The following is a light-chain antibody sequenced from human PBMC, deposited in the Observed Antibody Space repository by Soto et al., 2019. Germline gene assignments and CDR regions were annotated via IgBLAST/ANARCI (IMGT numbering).Light chain of an antibody. J-gene: IGLJ1*01. CDR2: TND. CDR1: SSNIESNT. Sequence: QSVLTQPPSASGTPGQRVTISCSGSSSNIESNTVYWYQQLPGMAPRLLIHTNDRRPSGVPDRFSGSKSGTSASLAISGLQSEDEADYYCLAWDDSLNGNLFGTGPKVTVL. V-gene: IGLV1-44*01. CDR3: LAWDDSLNGNL.